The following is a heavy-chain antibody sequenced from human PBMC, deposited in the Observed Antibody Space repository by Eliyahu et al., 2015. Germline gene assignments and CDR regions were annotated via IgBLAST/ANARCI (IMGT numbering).Heavy chain of an antibody. Sequence: EVQLVESGGGLIQPGGSLRLSCAXSGFSVSGDYMHWVRQAPGKGPEWVSVIHSGDTTRYSDSVKGRFTISRDTSKNTLYLEMNILRGDDTAVYYCARGRSGYQEYWGQGTLVTVSS. CDR3: ARGRSGYQEY. CDR2: IHSGDTT. CDR1: GFSVSGDY. J-gene: IGHJ4*02. V-gene: IGHV3-53*01. D-gene: IGHD5-12*01.